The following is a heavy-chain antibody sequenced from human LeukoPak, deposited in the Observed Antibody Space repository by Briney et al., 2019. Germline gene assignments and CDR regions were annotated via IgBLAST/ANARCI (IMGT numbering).Heavy chain of an antibody. Sequence: ASVKVSCKASGYTFTSYGISWVRQAPGQGLEWMGWISAYNGNTNYAQKLQGRVTMTTDTSTSTAYMGLRSLRSDDTAVYYCARDPYYDSSGYYRRNDFDYWGQGTLVTVSS. CDR3: ARDPYYDSSGYYRRNDFDY. CDR2: ISAYNGNT. CDR1: GYTFTSYG. J-gene: IGHJ4*02. D-gene: IGHD3-22*01. V-gene: IGHV1-18*01.